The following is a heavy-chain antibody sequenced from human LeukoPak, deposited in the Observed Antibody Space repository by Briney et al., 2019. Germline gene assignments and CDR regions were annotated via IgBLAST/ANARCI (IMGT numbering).Heavy chain of an antibody. CDR1: GGSFSGYY. CDR2: INHSGST. CDR3: ARAIAAPVFFDY. D-gene: IGHD6-13*01. Sequence: PSETLSLTCAVYGGSFSGYYWSWIRQPPGKGLEWIGEINHSGSTNYNPSLKSRVTISVDTSKNQFSLKRSSVTAADTAVYYCARAIAAPVFFDYWGQGTLVTVST. J-gene: IGHJ4*02. V-gene: IGHV4-34*01.